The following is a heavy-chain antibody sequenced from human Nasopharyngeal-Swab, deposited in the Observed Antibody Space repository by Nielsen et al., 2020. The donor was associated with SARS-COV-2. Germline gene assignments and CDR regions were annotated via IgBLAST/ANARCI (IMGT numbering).Heavy chain of an antibody. CDR2: ISYDGSNK. V-gene: IGHV3-30*18. D-gene: IGHD2-15*01. J-gene: IGHJ3*02. Sequence: GESLKISCAASGFTFSSYSMNWVRQAPGKGLEWVAVISYDGSNKYYADSVKGRFTISRDNSKNTLYLQMNSLRAEDTAVYYCAKLPSYCSGGSCYLAGGAFDIWGQGTMVTVSS. CDR1: GFTFSSYS. CDR3: AKLPSYCSGGSCYLAGGAFDI.